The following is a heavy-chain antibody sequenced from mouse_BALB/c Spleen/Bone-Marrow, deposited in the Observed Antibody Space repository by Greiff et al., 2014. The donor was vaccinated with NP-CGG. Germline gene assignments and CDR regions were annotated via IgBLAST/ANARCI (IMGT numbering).Heavy chain of an antibody. J-gene: IGHJ2*01. CDR2: IDPASDNT. V-gene: IGHV14-3*02. D-gene: IGHD4-1*01. Sequence: EVQLQQSGAELVKPGASVKRSCTASGFNITDPYIHWVKQRPGQGLDWIGRIDPASDNTQYDPKFQGKATLTADTSSNTAYLQLSSLTSEDTAVYYCATLTGHFDYWGQGTILTVSS. CDR1: GFNITDPY. CDR3: ATLTGHFDY.